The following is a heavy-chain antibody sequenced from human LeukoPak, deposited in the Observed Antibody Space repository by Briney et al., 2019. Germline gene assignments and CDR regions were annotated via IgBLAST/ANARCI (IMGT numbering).Heavy chain of an antibody. D-gene: IGHD6-6*01. J-gene: IGHJ4*02. CDR2: ISYDGSNK. CDR3: AKSKYSSSSRHFDY. Sequence: PGGSLRLSCAASGFTFSSYAMHWVRQAPGKGLEWVAVISYDGSNKYYADSVKGRFTISRDNAKNSLYLQMNSLRAEDTALYYCAKSKYSSSSRHFDYWGQGTLVTVSS. CDR1: GFTFSSYA. V-gene: IGHV3-30-3*02.